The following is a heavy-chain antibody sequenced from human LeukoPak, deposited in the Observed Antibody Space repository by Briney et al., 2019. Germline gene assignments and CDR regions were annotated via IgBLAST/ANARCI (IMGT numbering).Heavy chain of an antibody. Sequence: SETLSLTCAVYGGSFSGYYWSWIRQPPGKGLEWIGEINHSGSTNYNPSLKSRVTISVDTSKNQFSLKLSSVTAADTAVYSCARANTHGYNYYFDYWGQGPLVTVSS. D-gene: IGHD5-24*01. V-gene: IGHV4-34*01. CDR3: ARANTHGYNYYFDY. CDR1: GGSFSGYY. J-gene: IGHJ4*02. CDR2: INHSGST.